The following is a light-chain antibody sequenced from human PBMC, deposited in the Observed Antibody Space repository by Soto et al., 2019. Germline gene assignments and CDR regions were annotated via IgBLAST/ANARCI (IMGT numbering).Light chain of an antibody. CDR1: SSDVGGFKY. CDR2: EVS. J-gene: IGLJ2*01. CDR3: SSYAATDIVV. V-gene: IGLV2-8*01. Sequence: QSALTQPPSASGSPGQSVTISCTGTSSDVGGFKYVSWYQQPPGKAPKLVIYEVSKRSSGVPARFSGSKSGNTASLTVSGLRAEDEADYYCSSYAATDIVVFGGGTKVTVL.